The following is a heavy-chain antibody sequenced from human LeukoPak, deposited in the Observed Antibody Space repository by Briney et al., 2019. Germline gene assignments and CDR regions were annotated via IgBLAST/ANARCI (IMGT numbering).Heavy chain of an antibody. J-gene: IGHJ4*02. Sequence: SVKVSCKASGGTFSSYAISWVRQAPGQGLEWMGGIIPIFGTANYAQKFQGRVTITTDESTSTAYMELSSLRSEDTAVYYCARGSVNLGIAAAGNDYWGQGTLVTVSA. D-gene: IGHD6-13*01. CDR3: ARGSVNLGIAAAGNDY. CDR2: IIPIFGTA. CDR1: GGTFSSYA. V-gene: IGHV1-69*05.